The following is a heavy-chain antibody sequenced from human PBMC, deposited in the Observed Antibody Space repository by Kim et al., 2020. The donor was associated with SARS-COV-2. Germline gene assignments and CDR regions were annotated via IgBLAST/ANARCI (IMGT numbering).Heavy chain of an antibody. D-gene: IGHD2-2*01. CDR3: AREDIVVVPALSN. V-gene: IGHV3-74*01. J-gene: IGHJ4*02. Sequence: YADSVKGRVTNTRDNAKNTLYLQMNSLRAEDTAVYYCAREDIVVVPALSNWGQGTLVTVSS.